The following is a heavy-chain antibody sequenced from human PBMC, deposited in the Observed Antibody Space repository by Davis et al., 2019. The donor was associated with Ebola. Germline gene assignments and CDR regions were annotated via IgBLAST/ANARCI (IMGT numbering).Heavy chain of an antibody. CDR1: GFTFDDYA. D-gene: IGHD3-9*01. CDR3: AKDRTPLAMTIDY. CDR2: ISYNSGSL. J-gene: IGHJ4*02. Sequence: SLKISCAASGFTFDDYAMHWVRQAPGKGLEWVSGISYNSGSLGYADSVEGRFTISRDNAKNSLFLEINSLRPEDTALYYCAKDRTPLAMTIDYWGQGTLVTVSS. V-gene: IGHV3-9*01.